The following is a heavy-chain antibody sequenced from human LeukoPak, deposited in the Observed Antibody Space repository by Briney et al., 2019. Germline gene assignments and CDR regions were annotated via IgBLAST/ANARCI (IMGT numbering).Heavy chain of an antibody. J-gene: IGHJ4*02. V-gene: IGHV4-59*01. CDR1: GGSISNYY. CDR3: ARGRGYGDYGDY. Sequence: KASETLSLTCTVSGGSISNYYWSWIRQPPGKGLEWIGYIYYSGSTNYNPSLKSRVTISVDTSKNQFSLKLSSVTAADTAVYYCARGRGYGDYGDYWGQGTLVTVSS. D-gene: IGHD4-17*01. CDR2: IYYSGST.